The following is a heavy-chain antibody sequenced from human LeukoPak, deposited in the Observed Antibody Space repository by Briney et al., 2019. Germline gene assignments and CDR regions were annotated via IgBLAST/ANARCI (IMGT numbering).Heavy chain of an antibody. CDR2: IIPIFGTA. J-gene: IGHJ4*02. Sequence: SVKVSCKASGGTFSSYAISWVRQAPGQGLEWMGGIIPIFGTANYAQKFQGRVTITADESTSTAYMELSSLRSEDTAVYYCARARFERGYSYGYANYFDYWGQGTLVTVSS. V-gene: IGHV1-69*13. D-gene: IGHD5-18*01. CDR3: ARARFERGYSYGYANYFDY. CDR1: GGTFSSYA.